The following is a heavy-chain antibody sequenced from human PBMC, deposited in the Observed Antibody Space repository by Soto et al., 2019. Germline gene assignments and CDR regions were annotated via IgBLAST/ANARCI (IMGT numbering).Heavy chain of an antibody. Sequence: QLQLQESGPGLVKPSETLSLTCTVSGGSISSSSYYWGWIRQPPGKGLEWIGSIYYSGSTYYNPSLKSRVTISVDTSKNPFSLKLSSVTAADTAVYYCARLSGDILTGYYLGYYFDYWGQGTLVTVSS. CDR3: ARLSGDILTGYYLGYYFDY. CDR1: GGSISSSSYY. V-gene: IGHV4-39*01. J-gene: IGHJ4*02. CDR2: IYYSGST. D-gene: IGHD3-9*01.